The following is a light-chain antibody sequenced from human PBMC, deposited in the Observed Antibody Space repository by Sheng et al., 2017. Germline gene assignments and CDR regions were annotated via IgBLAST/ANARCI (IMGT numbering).Light chain of an antibody. CDR2: EVS. CDR3: SSYTSSSTLVG. V-gene: IGLV2-14*01. Sequence: QSALTQPASVSGSPGQSITISCTGTSSDIGGYNYVSWYQQHPGKAPKLMIYEVSSRPSGVSNRFSGSKSGNTASLTISGLQAEDEADYYCSSYTSSSTLVGFGGGTKLTVL. J-gene: IGLJ2*01. CDR1: SSDIGGYNY.